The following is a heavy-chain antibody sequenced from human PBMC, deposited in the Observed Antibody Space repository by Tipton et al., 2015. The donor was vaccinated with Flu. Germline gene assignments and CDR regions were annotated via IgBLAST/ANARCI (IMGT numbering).Heavy chain of an antibody. CDR3: ARVQRGSTWFARNGMDV. Sequence: GLVKPSETLSLACSVSGASIASNYCYWGWIRQSPGKGLEWIGNIFHSGATYYNPSLKSRVTMSVDTSKSQFSLKLTSVTAAGAAVYYCARVQRGSTWFARNGMDVWGQGTPVTVSS. V-gene: IGHV4-39*01. D-gene: IGHD6-13*01. CDR1: GASIASNYCY. J-gene: IGHJ6*02. CDR2: IFHSGAT.